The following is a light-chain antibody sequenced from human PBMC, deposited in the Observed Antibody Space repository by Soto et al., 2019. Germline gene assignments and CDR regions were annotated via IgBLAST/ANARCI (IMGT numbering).Light chain of an antibody. J-gene: IGLJ3*02. V-gene: IGLV1-44*01. CDR2: SNN. Sequence: QAVVTQSPSASGTPGQRVTISCSGTSSNIERNTANWYQQLPGTAPKLLIYSNNVRPSGVPDRFSGSNSGTSASLAISGLQSEDEADYYCAVWDDSLNGWVFGGGTKLTVL. CDR3: AVWDDSLNGWV. CDR1: SSNIERNT.